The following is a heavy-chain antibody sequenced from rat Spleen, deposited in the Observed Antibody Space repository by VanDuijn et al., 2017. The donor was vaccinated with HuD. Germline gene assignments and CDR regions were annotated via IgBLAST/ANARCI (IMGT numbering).Heavy chain of an antibody. Sequence: EVQLVESGGGLVQPGRSMKLSCAASGFTFSNYYMAWVRQAPTKGLEWVATISYGDSSGHSSTYYRDSVKGRFTISRDNAKSTLYLQMDSLRSEDTATYYCTTDRPGALMEAWGQGVMVTVSS. CDR3: TTDRPGALMEA. CDR2: ISYGDSSGHSST. D-gene: IGHD1-3*01. J-gene: IGHJ2*01. V-gene: IGHV5-20*01. CDR1: GFTFSNYY.